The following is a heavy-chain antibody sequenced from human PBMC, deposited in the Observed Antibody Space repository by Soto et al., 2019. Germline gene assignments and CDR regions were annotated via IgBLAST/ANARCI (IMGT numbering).Heavy chain of an antibody. J-gene: IGHJ4*02. CDR3: VRDSGAKLSSS. CDR1: GGTFSSYR. D-gene: IGHD2-2*01. Sequence: QVQLVQSGAEVKKPGSSVKVSCKASGGTFSSYRINWVRQAPGQGLEWVGGIVPIYRTADYAQKFQGRVTITADEPARTAYMELRSLKSQDTAVYYCVRDSGAKLSSSWGQGTLVTVSS. V-gene: IGHV1-69*01. CDR2: IVPIYRTA.